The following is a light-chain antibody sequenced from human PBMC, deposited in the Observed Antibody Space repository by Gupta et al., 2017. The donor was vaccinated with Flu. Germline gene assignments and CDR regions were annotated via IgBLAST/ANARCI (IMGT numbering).Light chain of an antibody. CDR3: QVWHISSDNLSV. CDR1: NIGSRS. V-gene: IGLV3-21*02. J-gene: IGLJ3*02. Sequence: SSVLTQPPSVSVAPGQTAKITCGGDNIGSRSVHWYQPKPGQAPELVVYDNNDRPSGIPERFSGSNSGTTATLTINKVEAGEEAAYYRQVWHISSDNLSVFGGGTKLTVL. CDR2: DNN.